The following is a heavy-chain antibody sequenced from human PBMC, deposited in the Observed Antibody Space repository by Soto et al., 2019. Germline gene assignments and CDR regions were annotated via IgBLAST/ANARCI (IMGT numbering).Heavy chain of an antibody. Sequence: SETLSLTCTVSGGSISSYYWSWIRQPPGKGLEWIGYIYYSGSTNYNPSLKSRVTMSVETSKNQFSLKLSSVTAADTAVYYCARTNYDYIWGTPGYFDYWGQGTLVTVSS. D-gene: IGHD3-16*01. V-gene: IGHV4-59*08. J-gene: IGHJ4*02. CDR2: IYYSGST. CDR3: ARTNYDYIWGTPGYFDY. CDR1: GGSISSYY.